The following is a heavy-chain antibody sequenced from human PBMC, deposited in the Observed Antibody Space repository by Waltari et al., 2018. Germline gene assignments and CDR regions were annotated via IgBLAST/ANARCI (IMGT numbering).Heavy chain of an antibody. V-gene: IGHV4-34*01. Sequence: QVQLQQWGAGLLKPSETLSLTCAVYGGSFSGYYWSWIRQPPGKGLEWIGEINHSGSTNYNPSLKSRVTISVDTSKNQCSLKLSSVTAADTAVYYCARGGRKYSSSWGYWGQGTLVTVSS. CDR1: GGSFSGYY. D-gene: IGHD6-13*01. J-gene: IGHJ4*02. CDR2: INHSGST. CDR3: ARGGRKYSSSWGY.